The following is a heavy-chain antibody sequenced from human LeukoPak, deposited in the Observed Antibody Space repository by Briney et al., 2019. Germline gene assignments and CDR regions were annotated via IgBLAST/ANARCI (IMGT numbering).Heavy chain of an antibody. D-gene: IGHD3-16*01. Sequence: GGSLRLSCAASGFTFSSYAMSWVRQAPGKGLECVSGMSGSGGSTYYADSVKGRFTISRDNSKNTLYLQMNTLRAEDTAVYYCAKDREYSYVYDAFDIWGQGTLVTVSS. CDR3: AKDREYSYVYDAFDI. V-gene: IGHV3-23*01. CDR2: MSGSGGST. CDR1: GFTFSSYA. J-gene: IGHJ3*02.